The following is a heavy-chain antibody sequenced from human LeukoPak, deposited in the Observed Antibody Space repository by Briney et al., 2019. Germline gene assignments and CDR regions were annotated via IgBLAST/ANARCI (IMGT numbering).Heavy chain of an antibody. V-gene: IGHV1-2*02. D-gene: IGHD1-1*01. CDR1: GYTFTGDY. Sequence: GASVKVSCKASGYTFTGDYMHWVRQAPGQGLEWMGWINPNSGVTNYAQKFQGRVTMTRDTSISTAYMELSRLRSDDTAVYYCARLGSRVHLEPFDYWGQGTLVTVSS. J-gene: IGHJ4*02. CDR2: INPNSGVT. CDR3: ARLGSRVHLEPFDY.